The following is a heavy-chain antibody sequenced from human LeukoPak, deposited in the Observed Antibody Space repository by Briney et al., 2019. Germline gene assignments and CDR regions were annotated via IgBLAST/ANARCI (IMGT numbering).Heavy chain of an antibody. D-gene: IGHD4-17*01. Sequence: GGSLRLSCTASGFPFSTYAMSWVRQAPGKGLEWVSSIRGSDGSTYYADSVKGRFAISRDNSKNTLYLQMNSLRAEDTAVYYCAKDVYGDYGGLDYWGQGTLVTVSS. V-gene: IGHV3-23*01. CDR1: GFPFSTYA. J-gene: IGHJ4*02. CDR3: AKDVYGDYGGLDY. CDR2: IRGSDGST.